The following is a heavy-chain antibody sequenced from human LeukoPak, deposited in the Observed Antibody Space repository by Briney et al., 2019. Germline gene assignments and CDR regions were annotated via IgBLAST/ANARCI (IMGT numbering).Heavy chain of an antibody. CDR3: AKNLTQLLGSGSPDY. V-gene: IGHV3-74*03. J-gene: IGHJ4*02. Sequence: PGGSLRLSCVASGFTFSSYWMHWVRQAPGKGLVWVSRINSDGSSTKCADSVKGRFTISRDNSKNTLYLQMNSLRAEDTAVYYCAKNLTQLLGSGSPDYWGQGTLVTVSS. D-gene: IGHD3-10*01. CDR1: GFTFSSYW. CDR2: INSDGSST.